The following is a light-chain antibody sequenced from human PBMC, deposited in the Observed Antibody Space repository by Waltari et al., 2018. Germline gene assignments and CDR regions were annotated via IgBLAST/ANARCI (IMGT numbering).Light chain of an antibody. CDR3: QQASSFPIT. CDR2: AAS. J-gene: IGKJ3*01. Sequence: TCRASQSISNLLAWYQQKPGKAPKLLIYAASRLQTGVPERFSGSGSGTEFTLTISSLQSEDFATYYCQQASSFPITFGPGTKVDIK. V-gene: IGKV1-12*01. CDR1: QSISNL.